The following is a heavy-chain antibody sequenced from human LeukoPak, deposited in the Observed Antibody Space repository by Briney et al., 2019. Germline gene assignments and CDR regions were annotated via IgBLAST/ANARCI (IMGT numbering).Heavy chain of an antibody. J-gene: IGHJ5*02. V-gene: IGHV3-73*01. Sequence: QPGGSLRLSCAASGFTFSGSAMHWVRQVSGKGLEWVGRIRSKANSYATAYAASVKGRFTISRDNSKNTVYLQMNSLRAEDTAVYYCARERSSLTNWFDPWGQGTLVTVPS. CDR1: GFTFSGSA. CDR3: ARERSSLTNWFDP. CDR2: IRSKANSYAT. D-gene: IGHD6-19*01.